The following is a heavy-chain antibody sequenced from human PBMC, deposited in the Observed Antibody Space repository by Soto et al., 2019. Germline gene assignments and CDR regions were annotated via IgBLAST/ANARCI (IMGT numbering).Heavy chain of an antibody. CDR3: ARDKMIDESGLATYGY. Sequence: ASVKVSCKTSGYTFTSFGVSWVRQAPGQGLEWMGWISGYNGGTKYAQSLQGRVTMTADTSTSTAYLELRGLRSDDTAVYFCARDKMIDESGLATYGYWGQGTTVTVSS. J-gene: IGHJ4*02. D-gene: IGHD3-10*01. CDR1: GYTFTSFG. CDR2: ISGYNGGT. V-gene: IGHV1-18*04.